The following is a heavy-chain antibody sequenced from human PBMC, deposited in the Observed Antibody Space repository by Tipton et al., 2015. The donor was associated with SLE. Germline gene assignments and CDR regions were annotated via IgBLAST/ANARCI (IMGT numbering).Heavy chain of an antibody. D-gene: IGHD6-13*01. CDR3: ARGGYSSRRRESDAFDI. J-gene: IGHJ3*02. CDR1: GGSISSHY. CDR2: IYYSGST. V-gene: IGHV4-59*11. Sequence: TLSLTCTVSGGSISSHYWSWIRQPPGKGLEWIGNIYYSGSTNYNPSLKSRVTISVDTSKNQFSLKLSSVTAADTAVYYCARGGYSSRRRESDAFDIWGQGTMVTVSS.